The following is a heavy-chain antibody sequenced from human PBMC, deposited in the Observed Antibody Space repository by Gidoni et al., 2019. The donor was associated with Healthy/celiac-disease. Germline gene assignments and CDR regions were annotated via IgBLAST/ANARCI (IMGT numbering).Heavy chain of an antibody. D-gene: IGHD3-16*01. CDR3: ASEEGGVFGGY. CDR1: GYTFTSYA. CDR2: ITAGNGNT. Sequence: QVQLVQSGAEVKKPGASVKVSCKASGYTFTSYAMHWVRQAPGQRLEWMGWITAGNGNTKYAQKFQGRVTITRDTSASTAYMELSSLRSEDTAVYYCASEEGGVFGGYWGQGTLVTVSS. V-gene: IGHV1-3*01. J-gene: IGHJ4*02.